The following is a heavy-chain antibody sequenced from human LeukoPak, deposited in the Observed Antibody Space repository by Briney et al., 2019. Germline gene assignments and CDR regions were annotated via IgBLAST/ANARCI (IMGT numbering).Heavy chain of an antibody. CDR1: GGSFSGYY. Sequence: SETLSLPCAVYGGSFSGYYWSWIRQPPGKGLPWLGEINHSGSTNYNPSLKSRVTISVDTSKDQFSLKLSSVAAADTAVYYCARGDGGVAAAVNSFAYWGQGTLVTVSS. CDR2: INHSGST. V-gene: IGHV4-34*01. D-gene: IGHD6-13*01. CDR3: ARGDGGVAAAVNSFAY. J-gene: IGHJ4*02.